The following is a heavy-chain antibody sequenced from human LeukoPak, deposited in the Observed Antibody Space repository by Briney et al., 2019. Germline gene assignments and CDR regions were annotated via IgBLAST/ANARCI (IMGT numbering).Heavy chain of an antibody. V-gene: IGHV1-18*01. CDR1: GYTFTSYG. CDR2: ISAYNGNT. CDR3: ARAGYGDYALEGSWFDP. J-gene: IGHJ5*02. D-gene: IGHD4-17*01. Sequence: GASVKVSCKASGYTFTSYGISWVRQAPGQGLEWMGWISAYNGNTNYAQKLQGRVTVTTDTSTSTAYMELRSLRSDDTAVYYCARAGYGDYALEGSWFDPWGQGTLVTVSS.